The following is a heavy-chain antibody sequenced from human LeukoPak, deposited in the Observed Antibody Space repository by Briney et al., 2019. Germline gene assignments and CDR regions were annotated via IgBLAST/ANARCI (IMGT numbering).Heavy chain of an antibody. J-gene: IGHJ4*02. D-gene: IGHD3-22*01. CDR1: GFTFSNYA. V-gene: IGHV3-23*01. CDR2: ISGDGGST. Sequence: GRSLRLSCAASGFTFSNYAMSWVRQAPGKGLECVSVISGDGGSTYYADSVRGRFTISRDISKNTLYLQMNSLRAEDTAVYYCAKPNYYDSRGYRIDYWGQGTLVTVSS. CDR3: AKPNYYDSRGYRIDY.